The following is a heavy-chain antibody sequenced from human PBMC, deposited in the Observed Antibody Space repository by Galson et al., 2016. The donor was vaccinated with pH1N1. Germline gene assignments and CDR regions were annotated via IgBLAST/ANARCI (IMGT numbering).Heavy chain of an antibody. V-gene: IGHV5-51*01. CDR1: GYSFSTYW. CDR3: ARLGIPATIDYHYYMDV. J-gene: IGHJ6*03. CDR2: IYPGDSDT. Sequence: QSGAEVKKPGESLKISCKGTGYSFSTYWIAWVRQMPGEGLEWMGIIYPGDSDTRYSPSFQGQVTISADKSISAAYLQWSSLQASDTAMYFCARLGIPATIDYHYYMDVWSKGTTVTVSS. D-gene: IGHD2-2*01.